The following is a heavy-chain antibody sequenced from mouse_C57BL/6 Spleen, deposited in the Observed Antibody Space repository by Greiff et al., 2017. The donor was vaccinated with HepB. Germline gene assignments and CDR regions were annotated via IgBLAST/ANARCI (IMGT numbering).Heavy chain of an antibody. Sequence: QVQLQQSGPELVKPGASVKISCKASGYAFSSSWMNWVKQRPGKGLEWIGRIYPGDGDTNYNGKFKGKATLTADKSSSTAYMQLSSLTSEDSAVYFCARLGDYYGSSYYFDYWGQGTTLTVSS. CDR3: ARLGDYYGSSYYFDY. V-gene: IGHV1-82*01. CDR1: GYAFSSSW. CDR2: IYPGDGDT. J-gene: IGHJ2*01. D-gene: IGHD1-1*01.